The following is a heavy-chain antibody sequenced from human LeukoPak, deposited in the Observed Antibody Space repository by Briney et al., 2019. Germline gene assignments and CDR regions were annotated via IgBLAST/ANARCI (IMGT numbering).Heavy chain of an antibody. CDR3: AREYSNGWFFDY. CDR2: ISAYNGDT. D-gene: IGHD6-19*01. J-gene: IGHJ4*02. Sequence: ASVNVSCKASGYTFTSYAMHWVRQAPGQRLEWMGWISAYNGDTNYAQRLQGRVTMTTDTSTSTAYMELRSLRSDDTAVYYCAREYSNGWFFDYWGQGTLVTVSS. CDR1: GYTFTSYA. V-gene: IGHV1-18*01.